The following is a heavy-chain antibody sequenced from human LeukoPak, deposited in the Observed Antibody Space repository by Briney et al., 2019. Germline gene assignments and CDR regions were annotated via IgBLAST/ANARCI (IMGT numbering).Heavy chain of an antibody. Sequence: SVKVSCKASGFTFTSSAVQWVRQARGQRLEWIGWIVVGSGNTNYAQKFQERVTITRDMSTSTAYMELSSLRSEDTAVYYCAAGTGTTSPYYYYYYMDVWGKGTTVTVSS. CDR2: IVVGSGNT. D-gene: IGHD1-1*01. CDR3: AAGTGTTSPYYYYYYMDV. J-gene: IGHJ6*03. V-gene: IGHV1-58*01. CDR1: GFTFTSSA.